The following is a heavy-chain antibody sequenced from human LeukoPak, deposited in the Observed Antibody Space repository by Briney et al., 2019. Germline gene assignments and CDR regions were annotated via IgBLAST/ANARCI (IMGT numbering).Heavy chain of an antibody. D-gene: IGHD6-13*01. Sequence: SETLSLTCTVTGASLTNYFWSWIRQSPGKRMEWIGYIYSNGDTNYNPSLKSRVTISLDSSKNQFSLKMTSVTVADTAVYYCVRSRAASPTEVLYWGQGTLVTVSS. CDR1: GASLTNYF. CDR2: IYSNGDT. CDR3: VRSRAASPTEVLY. J-gene: IGHJ4*02. V-gene: IGHV4-59*01.